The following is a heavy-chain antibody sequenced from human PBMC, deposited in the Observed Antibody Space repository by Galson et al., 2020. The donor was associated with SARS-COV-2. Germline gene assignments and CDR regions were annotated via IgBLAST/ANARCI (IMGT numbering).Heavy chain of an antibody. CDR1: GYTFTSYA. CDR2: INAGNGNT. V-gene: IGHV1-3*01. Sequence: ASVKVSCKASGYTFTSYAMHWVRQAPGQRLEWMGWINAGNGNTKYSQKFQGRVTITRDTSASTAYMKLSSLRSEDTAVYYCARDPYYYDSSGYYSYWGQGTLVTVSS. CDR3: ARDPYYYDSSGYYSY. D-gene: IGHD3-22*01. J-gene: IGHJ4*02.